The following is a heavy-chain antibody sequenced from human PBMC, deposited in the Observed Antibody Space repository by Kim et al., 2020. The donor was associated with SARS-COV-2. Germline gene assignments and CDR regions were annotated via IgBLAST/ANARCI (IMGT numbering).Heavy chain of an antibody. J-gene: IGHJ4*02. Sequence: RYSPSLKSRLTITKDTSKNQVVLTMTNMDPVDTATYYCAHGAYSSSSLDYWGQGTLVTVSS. V-gene: IGHV2-5*01. D-gene: IGHD6-6*01. CDR3: AHGAYSSSSLDY.